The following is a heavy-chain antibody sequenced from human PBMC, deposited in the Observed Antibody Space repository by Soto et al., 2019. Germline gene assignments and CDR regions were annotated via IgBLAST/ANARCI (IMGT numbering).Heavy chain of an antibody. V-gene: IGHV4-31*03. CDR2: IYYSGST. CDR1: GGSISSGGYY. CDR3: ARFCRSYYDFWSGIMGYAFDI. D-gene: IGHD3-3*01. J-gene: IGHJ3*02. Sequence: SETLSLTCTVSGGSISSGGYYWSWIRQHPGKGLEWIGYIYYSGSTYYNPSLKSRVTISVDTSKNQFSLKLSSVTAADTAVYYCARFCRSYYDFWSGIMGYAFDIWGQGTMVTVSS.